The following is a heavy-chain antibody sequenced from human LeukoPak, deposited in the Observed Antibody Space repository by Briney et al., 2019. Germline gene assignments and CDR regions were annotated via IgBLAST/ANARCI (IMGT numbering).Heavy chain of an antibody. V-gene: IGHV3-21*01. J-gene: IGHJ5*02. D-gene: IGHD3-10*01. Sequence: GGSLRLSCAASGFTFSSYSMNWVRQAPGKGREWVSSISSSSSYMYYADSVKGRFTISRDNAKNSLYLQMNSLRAEDTAVYYCARDGRMVRGVIFWFDPWGQGTLVTVSS. CDR3: ARDGRMVRGVIFWFDP. CDR1: GFTFSSYS. CDR2: ISSSSSYM.